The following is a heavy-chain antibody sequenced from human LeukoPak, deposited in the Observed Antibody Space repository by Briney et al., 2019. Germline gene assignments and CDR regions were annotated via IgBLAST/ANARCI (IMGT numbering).Heavy chain of an antibody. Sequence: GGSLRLSCAASEASGFTFSSYAVTWVRQAPGKGLEWVSSVSGSGHSTYYADSVKGRFTISRDNSKNTLYLQMNSLRAEDTAVYYCAKYYYDFWSGYPYYFDYWGQGTLVTVSS. V-gene: IGHV3-23*01. J-gene: IGHJ4*02. D-gene: IGHD3-3*01. CDR3: AKYYYDFWSGYPYYFDY. CDR1: GFTFSSYA. CDR2: VSGSGHST.